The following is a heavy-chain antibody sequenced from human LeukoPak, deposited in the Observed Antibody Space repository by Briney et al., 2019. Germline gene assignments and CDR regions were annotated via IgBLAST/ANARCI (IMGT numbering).Heavy chain of an antibody. V-gene: IGHV1-18*01. D-gene: IGHD3-22*01. Sequence: GASVKVSCKASGYTFTSYGISWVRQAPGQGLEWMGWISAYNGNTNYAQKLQGRVTMTTDTSTSTAYMELRSLRSDDTAVYYCAGVLSPSFDSSGYPDYGGQGTLVTVSS. CDR2: ISAYNGNT. CDR1: GYTFTSYG. J-gene: IGHJ4*02. CDR3: AGVLSPSFDSSGYPDY.